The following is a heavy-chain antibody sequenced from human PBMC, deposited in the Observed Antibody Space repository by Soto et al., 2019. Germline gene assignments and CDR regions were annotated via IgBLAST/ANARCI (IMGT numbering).Heavy chain of an antibody. CDR1: GVTFSSYG. D-gene: IGHD5-12*01. CDR3: AKSVDIVATIERAPDAFDI. V-gene: IGHV3-30*18. Sequence: GGSLRLSCAASGVTFSSYGMHWVLQAPGKGLEWVAVISYDGSNKYYADSVKGRFTISRDNSKNTLYLQMNSLRAEDTAVYYCAKSVDIVATIERAPDAFDIWGQGTMVTVSS. J-gene: IGHJ3*02. CDR2: ISYDGSNK.